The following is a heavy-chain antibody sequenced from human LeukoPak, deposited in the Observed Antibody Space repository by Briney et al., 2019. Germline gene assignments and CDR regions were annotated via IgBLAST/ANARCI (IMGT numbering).Heavy chain of an antibody. CDR3: ARVCYDSSGYSYYFDY. D-gene: IGHD3-22*01. Sequence: SQTLSLTCTVSGGSISSGSYYSSRIRQPAGKGLEWIGRIYTSGSTNYNPSLKSRVTISVDTSKNQFSLKQSSVTAADTAVYYCARVCYDSSGYSYYFDYWGQGTLVTVSS. CDR1: GGSISSGSYY. CDR2: IYTSGST. J-gene: IGHJ4*02. V-gene: IGHV4-61*02.